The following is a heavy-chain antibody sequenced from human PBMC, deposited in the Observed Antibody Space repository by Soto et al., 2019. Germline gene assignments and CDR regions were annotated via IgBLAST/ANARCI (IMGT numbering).Heavy chain of an antibody. CDR2: IGTAGDT. D-gene: IGHD4-17*01. CDR3: ARGPTVTTEMGGPNLDYYYYMDV. Sequence: GGSLRLSCAASGFTFSSYDMHWVRQATGKGLEWVSAIGTAGDTYYPGSVKGRFTISRENAKNSLYLQMNSLRAGDTAVYYCARGPTVTTEMGGPNLDYYYYMDVWGKGTTVTVSS. J-gene: IGHJ6*03. V-gene: IGHV3-13*01. CDR1: GFTFSSYD.